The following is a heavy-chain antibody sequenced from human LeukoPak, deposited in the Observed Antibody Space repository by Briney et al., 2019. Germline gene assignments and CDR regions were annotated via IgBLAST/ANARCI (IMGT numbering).Heavy chain of an antibody. Sequence: SETLSLTCPVSGGSISSYYWGWIRQPPREGLEWVGYIYYSGSTNYNPSLKSRVTISVDTSKNQFSLKLSSVTAADTAVYYCARVVPAAMGDGDNWFDPWGQGTLVTVSS. CDR2: IYYSGST. CDR1: GGSISSYY. CDR3: ARVVPAAMGDGDNWFDP. V-gene: IGHV4-59*01. J-gene: IGHJ5*02. D-gene: IGHD2-2*01.